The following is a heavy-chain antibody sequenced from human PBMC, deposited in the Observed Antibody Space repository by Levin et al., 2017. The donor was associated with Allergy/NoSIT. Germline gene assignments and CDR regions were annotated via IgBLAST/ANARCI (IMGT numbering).Heavy chain of an antibody. CDR3: ARENTVTFDY. V-gene: IGHV3-48*02. J-gene: IGHJ4*02. CDR2: ISSSSSTI. Sequence: LSLTCAASGFTFSSSSMNWVRQAPGKGLEWVSYISSSSSTIYYADSVKGRFTISRDNAKNSLYLQMNSLRDEDTAVYYCARENTVTFDYWGQGTLVTVSS. D-gene: IGHD4-17*01. CDR1: GFTFSSSS.